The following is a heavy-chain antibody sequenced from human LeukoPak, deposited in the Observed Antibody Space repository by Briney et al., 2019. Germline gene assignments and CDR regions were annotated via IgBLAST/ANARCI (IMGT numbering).Heavy chain of an antibody. Sequence: GGSLRLSCAVSGFTFSSYWMNWVRQAPGKGLKWVSHISSSADTIYYADSVKGRFTISRDNAKNSLYLQMNSLRDEDTAVYYCAGGDGFNYVYWGQGTLVTVSS. CDR1: GFTFSSYW. CDR3: AGGDGFNYVY. D-gene: IGHD5-24*01. J-gene: IGHJ4*02. CDR2: ISSSADTI. V-gene: IGHV3-48*02.